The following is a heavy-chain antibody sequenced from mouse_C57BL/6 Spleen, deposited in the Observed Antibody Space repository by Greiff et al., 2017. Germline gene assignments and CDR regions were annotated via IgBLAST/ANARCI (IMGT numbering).Heavy chain of an antibody. D-gene: IGHD1-1*01. V-gene: IGHV1-54*01. CDR1: GYAFTNYL. CDR3: ARRGSSHAMDY. CDR2: INPGSGGT. Sequence: QVQLQQSGAELVRPGTSVKVSCKASGYAFTNYLIEWVKQRPGQGLEWIGVINPGSGGTNYNEKFKGKATLTADKSSSTAYMQLSSLTSEDSAVYFCARRGSSHAMDYWGQGTSVTVSS. J-gene: IGHJ4*01.